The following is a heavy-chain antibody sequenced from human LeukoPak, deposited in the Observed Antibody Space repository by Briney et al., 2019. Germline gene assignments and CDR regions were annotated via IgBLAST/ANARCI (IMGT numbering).Heavy chain of an antibody. CDR3: ARAEGGYSYGHYYYYGMDV. CDR2: IYYSGST. Sequence: SETLSLTCTVSGRSISSYYWSWIRQPPGKGLEWIGYIYYSGSTNYNPSLKSRVTISVDTSKNQFSLKLSSVTAADTAVYYCARAEGGYSYGHYYYYGMDVWGKGTTVTVSS. J-gene: IGHJ6*04. D-gene: IGHD5-18*01. CDR1: GRSISSYY. V-gene: IGHV4-59*13.